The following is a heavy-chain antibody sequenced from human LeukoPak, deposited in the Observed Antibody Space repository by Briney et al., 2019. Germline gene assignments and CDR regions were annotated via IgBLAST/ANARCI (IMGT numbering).Heavy chain of an antibody. D-gene: IGHD6-19*01. V-gene: IGHV4-59*01. CDR1: GGSLSGYY. CDR2: IYYSGST. CDR3: ARASGWLDY. J-gene: IGHJ4*02. Sequence: NPSETLSLTCAVYGGSLSGYYWSWIRQPPGKGLEWIGYIYYSGSTNYNPSLKSRVTISVDTSKNQFSLKLSSVTAADTAVYYCARASGWLDYWGQGTLVTVSS.